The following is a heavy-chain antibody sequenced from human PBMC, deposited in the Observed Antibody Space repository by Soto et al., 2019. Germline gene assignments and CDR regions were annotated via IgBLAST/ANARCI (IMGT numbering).Heavy chain of an antibody. CDR1: GFTVSSNY. D-gene: IGHD6-13*01. J-gene: IGHJ4*02. CDR3: ARGIAAAGNAALGY. V-gene: IGHV3-66*01. Sequence: PGGSLRLSCAASGFTVSSNYMSWVRQAPGKGLEWVSVIYSGGSTYYADSVKGRFTISRDNSKNTLYLQMNSLRAEDTAVYYCARGIAAAGNAALGYWGQGTLVTVSS. CDR2: IYSGGST.